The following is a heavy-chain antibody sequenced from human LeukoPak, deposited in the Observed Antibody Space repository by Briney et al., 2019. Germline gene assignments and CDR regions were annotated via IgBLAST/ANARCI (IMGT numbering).Heavy chain of an antibody. J-gene: IGHJ6*03. CDR2: IIPIFGTA. V-gene: IGHV1-69*13. CDR3: AKDFSGWYEGGHYYYYYMDV. Sequence: ASVKVSCKASGGTFSSYAISWVRQAPGQGLEWMGGIIPIFGTANYAQKFQGRVTITADESTSTAYMELSSLRSEDTAVYYCAKDFSGWYEGGHYYYYYMDVWGKGTTVTISS. D-gene: IGHD6-19*01. CDR1: GGTFSSYA.